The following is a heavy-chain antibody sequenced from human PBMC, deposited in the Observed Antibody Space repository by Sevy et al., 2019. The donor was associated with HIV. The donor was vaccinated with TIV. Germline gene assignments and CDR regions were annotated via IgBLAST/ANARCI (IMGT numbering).Heavy chain of an antibody. CDR1: GFTFGDYA. J-gene: IGHJ6*02. CDR3: SRADYYGSDGGYYGMDV. CDR2: IRSKVYGGTT. Sequence: GGSLRLSCTGSGFTFGDYAMSWIRQAPGKGLEWVGFIRSKVYGGTTEYAASVKGRFIISRDDSKSIAYLRMNSLKTEDTGVYYCSRADYYGSDGGYYGMDVWGQGTTVTVSS. V-gene: IGHV3-49*03. D-gene: IGHD3-10*01.